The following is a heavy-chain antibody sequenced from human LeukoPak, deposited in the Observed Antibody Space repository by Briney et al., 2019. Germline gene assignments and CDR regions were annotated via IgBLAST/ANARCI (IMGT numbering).Heavy chain of an antibody. V-gene: IGHV4-31*03. CDR2: IYYSGST. CDR1: GGSISSGGYY. Sequence: SQTLSLTCTVSGGSISSGGYYLSWNRQHPGKGLEWIVYIYYSGSTYYNPSLKSRVTISVDTSKNQFSLKLSSVTAADTAVYYCAVSVLSDYYDSRYSIDYWGQGTLVTVSS. D-gene: IGHD3-22*01. CDR3: AVSVLSDYYDSRYSIDY. J-gene: IGHJ4*02.